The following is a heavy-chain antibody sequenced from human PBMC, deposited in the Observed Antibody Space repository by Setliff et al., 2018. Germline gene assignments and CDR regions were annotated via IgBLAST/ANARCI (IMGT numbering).Heavy chain of an antibody. D-gene: IGHD3-3*01. CDR1: GFTFNNYA. V-gene: IGHV3-23*01. CDR3: AKGLRGVVYYYYGLDV. Sequence: LRLSCAASGFTFNNYAMIWVRQAPGKGLEWVSAISGSGGSTYYADSVKGRFTISRDNSKNTLYLQMNSLRAEDTAVYYCAKGLRGVVYYYYGLDVWGQGTTVTVSS. J-gene: IGHJ6*02. CDR2: ISGSGGST.